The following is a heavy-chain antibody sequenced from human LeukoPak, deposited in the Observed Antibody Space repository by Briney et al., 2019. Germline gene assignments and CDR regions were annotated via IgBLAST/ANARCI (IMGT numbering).Heavy chain of an antibody. CDR3: AKVMGGYSGYDPSYYYGMDV. V-gene: IGHV3-30*01. D-gene: IGHD5-12*01. J-gene: IGHJ6*02. CDR2: ISYDGSNK. CDR1: GLTFSSYA. Sequence: GSLRLSCAASGLTFSSYAMHWVRQAPGKGLEWVAVISYDGSNKYYADSVKGRFTISRDNSKNTLYLQMNSLRAEDTAVYYCAKVMGGYSGYDPSYYYGMDVWGQGTTVTVSS.